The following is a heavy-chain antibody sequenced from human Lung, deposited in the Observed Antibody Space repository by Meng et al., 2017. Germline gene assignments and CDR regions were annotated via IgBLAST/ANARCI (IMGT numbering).Heavy chain of an antibody. CDR3: TWDDKAVSDY. Sequence: VHLVEFGGELVKTGGSLRLSCAASGFYFNNAWMSWVRQAPGKGLEWVGRIKSNTDGGTAEYAAPVTGRFTISRDDSKSTLYLQMSGLRIDDTGVYYCTWDDKAVSDYWGQGTLVTVSS. J-gene: IGHJ4*02. D-gene: IGHD1-26*01. V-gene: IGHV3-15*01. CDR2: IKSNTDGGTA. CDR1: GFYFNNAW.